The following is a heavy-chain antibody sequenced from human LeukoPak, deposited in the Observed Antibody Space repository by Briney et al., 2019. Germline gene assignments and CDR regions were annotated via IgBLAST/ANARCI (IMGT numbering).Heavy chain of an antibody. D-gene: IGHD3-10*01. J-gene: IGHJ4*02. CDR2: INHSGCT. Sequence: SETLSLTCAVYGGSFSGYYWSWIRQPPGKGLEWIGEINHSGCTNYNPSLKSRVTISVDTSKNQFSLKLSSVTAADTAVYYCARNPISRTRYYYGSGSHFDYWGQGTLVTVSS. V-gene: IGHV4-34*01. CDR3: ARNPISRTRYYYGSGSHFDY. CDR1: GGSFSGYY.